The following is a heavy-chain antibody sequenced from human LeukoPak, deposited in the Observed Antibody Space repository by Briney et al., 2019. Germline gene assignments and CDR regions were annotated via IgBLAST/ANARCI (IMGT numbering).Heavy chain of an antibody. J-gene: IGHJ5*02. CDR3: ARGDRVRGVNNWFDP. CDR1: GGSISSSSNY. Sequence: PSETLSLTCTVSGGSISSSSNYWGWIRQPPGKGLAWIGTIYYSGSTYYNPSLKSRVTIFVNTSKNQFSLKMSSVTAADTAVYYCARGDRVRGVNNWFDPWGQGTLVTVSS. D-gene: IGHD3-10*01. CDR2: IYYSGST. V-gene: IGHV4-39*01.